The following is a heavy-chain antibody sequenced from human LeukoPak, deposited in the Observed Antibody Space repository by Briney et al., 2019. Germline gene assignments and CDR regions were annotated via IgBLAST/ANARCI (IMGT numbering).Heavy chain of an antibody. CDR3: ARARIVPTI. D-gene: IGHD5-12*01. J-gene: IGHJ4*02. Sequence: SETLSLTCAVFGGSFSGHYWSWIRQPPGKGLEWIGEVNHSVNTNYNPSLTSRVTISLDTSKNQLSLKLTSVTAADTAVYYCARARIVPTIWGQGTLVTVSS. CDR2: VNHSVNT. V-gene: IGHV4-34*01. CDR1: GGSFSGHY.